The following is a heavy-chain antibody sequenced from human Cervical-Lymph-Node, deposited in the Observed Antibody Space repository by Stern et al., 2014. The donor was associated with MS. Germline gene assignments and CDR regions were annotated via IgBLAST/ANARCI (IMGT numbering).Heavy chain of an antibody. J-gene: IGHJ3*01. Sequence: LQPGRSLRLACAASGFVFDDYAMHWVRQAPGKGLEWVSSISWNSEVIAYADSLKGRFTISRDNAKTTLYLQMDNLRAEDTALYYCTKGTSSTRRGAFDFWGQGTMLSVSS. D-gene: IGHD3-10*01. V-gene: IGHV3-9*01. CDR3: TKGTSSTRRGAFDF. CDR2: ISWNSEVI. CDR1: GFVFDDYA.